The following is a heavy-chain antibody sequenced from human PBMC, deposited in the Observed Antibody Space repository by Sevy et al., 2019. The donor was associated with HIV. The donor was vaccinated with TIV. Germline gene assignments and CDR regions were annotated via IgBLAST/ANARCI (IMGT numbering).Heavy chain of an antibody. D-gene: IGHD2-2*02. Sequence: ASVNVSCKASGGTFSSYAISWVRQAPGQGLEWMGRIIPILGIANYSQKFQGSVTITADKSTSTAYMELSSLRSEDTAVYYCARVESGSQDSAEYQLLYTYYGMDVWGQGTTVTVSS. CDR1: GGTFSSYA. CDR3: ARVESGSQDSAEYQLLYTYYGMDV. V-gene: IGHV1-69*04. CDR2: IIPILGIA. J-gene: IGHJ6*02.